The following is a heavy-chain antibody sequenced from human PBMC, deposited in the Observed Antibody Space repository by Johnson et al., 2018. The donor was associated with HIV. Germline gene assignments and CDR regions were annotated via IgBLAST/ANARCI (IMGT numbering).Heavy chain of an antibody. CDR1: GFTFSSYA. CDR3: ARALTGAAAGDDAFGI. J-gene: IGHJ3*02. CDR2: ISYDGSNK. D-gene: IGHD6-13*01. Sequence: QVQLVESGGGVVQPGRSLRLSCAASGFTFSSYAMHWVRQAPGKGLEWVAVISYDGSNKYYADSVKGRFTISRDNSKNTLYLQMNSLRAEDTAGYYCARALTGAAAGDDAFGIWGQGTMVTVSS. V-gene: IGHV3-30-3*01.